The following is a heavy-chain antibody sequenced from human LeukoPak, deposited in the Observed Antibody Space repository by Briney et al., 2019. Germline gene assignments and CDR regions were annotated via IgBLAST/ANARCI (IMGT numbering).Heavy chain of an antibody. D-gene: IGHD6-19*01. CDR3: ARVGSSGWYGLDY. CDR2: INPNSGGT. Sequence: ASVKVSCKASGCTFTGYYMHWVRQAPGQGLEWMGWINPNSGGTNYAQKFQGRVTMTRDTSISTAYMELSRLRSDDTAVYYCARVGSSGWYGLDYWGQGTLVTVSS. CDR1: GCTFTGYY. V-gene: IGHV1-2*02. J-gene: IGHJ4*02.